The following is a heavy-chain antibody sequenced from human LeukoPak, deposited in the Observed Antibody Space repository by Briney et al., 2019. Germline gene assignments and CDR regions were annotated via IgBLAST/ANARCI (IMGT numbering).Heavy chain of an antibody. D-gene: IGHD4/OR15-4a*01. J-gene: IGHJ4*02. CDR3: ATILYGANGFDY. Sequence: PSETLSLTCTVSGGSISSGSYYWSWIRQPAGKGLEWIGRIYTSGSTNYNPSLKSRVTISVDTSKNQFSLKLSSVTAADTAVYYCATILYGANGFDYWGRGTLVTVSS. CDR2: IYTSGST. V-gene: IGHV4-61*02. CDR1: GGSISSGSYY.